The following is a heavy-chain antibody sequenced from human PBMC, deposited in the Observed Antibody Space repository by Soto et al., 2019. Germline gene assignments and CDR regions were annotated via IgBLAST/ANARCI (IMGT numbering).Heavy chain of an antibody. Sequence: GGSLRLSCGASGFTFSDNAMTWVRQAPGKGLEWVSSISDDGDSTYYADSVKGRFAVSRDNSKNTLFLHMNSLGAEDTAVYYCAKSLSTAVNYGMDVWGQGTTVTVSS. J-gene: IGHJ6*02. CDR1: GFTFSDNA. CDR2: ISDDGDST. V-gene: IGHV3-23*01. D-gene: IGHD2-2*01. CDR3: AKSLSTAVNYGMDV.